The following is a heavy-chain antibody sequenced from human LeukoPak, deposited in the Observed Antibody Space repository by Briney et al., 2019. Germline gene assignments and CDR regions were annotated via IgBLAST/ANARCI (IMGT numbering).Heavy chain of an antibody. CDR3: ARPRVAIAVAAPFDY. V-gene: IGHV5-51*01. CDR2: IYPGDSDT. CDR1: GYNFTTYW. Sequence: GESLKISCKGSGYNFTTYWIGWVRQMPGKGLEWMGIIYPGDSDTRYSPSFQGQVTISADKSISTAYLQWSSLKASDTAMYYCARPRVAIAVAAPFDYWGQGTLVTVSS. J-gene: IGHJ4*02. D-gene: IGHD6-19*01.